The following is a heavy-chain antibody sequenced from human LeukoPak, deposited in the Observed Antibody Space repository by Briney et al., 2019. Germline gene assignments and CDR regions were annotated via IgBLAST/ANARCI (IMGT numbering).Heavy chain of an antibody. J-gene: IGHJ5*02. CDR3: ARRGDNWFDP. Sequence: GESLKTACKPAGDTFTTYSIAWARQLPGKGLDWKGVSYPGDSETRYSPSFQGQVTMSVDKSITTACLQRRSIEASDTAMYYCARRGDNWFDPWGQGTLVTVSS. V-gene: IGHV5-51*01. CDR2: SYPGDSET. CDR1: GDTFTTYS. D-gene: IGHD1-26*01.